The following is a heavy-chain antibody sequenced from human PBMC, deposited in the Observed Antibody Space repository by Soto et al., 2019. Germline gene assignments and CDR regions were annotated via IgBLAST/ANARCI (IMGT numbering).Heavy chain of an antibody. J-gene: IGHJ6*02. CDR1: GFTFSNAW. CDR2: IKSKTDGGTT. V-gene: IGHV3-15*01. Sequence: EVQLVESGGGLVKPGGSLRLSCAASGFTFSNAWMSWVRQAPGKGLEWVGRIKSKTDGGTTDYAAPAKGRFTISRDDSKNTLYLQMNSLKTEDTAVYYCTTEDGSGSYYYYYGMDVWGQGTTVTVSS. CDR3: TTEDGSGSYYYYYGMDV. D-gene: IGHD3-10*01.